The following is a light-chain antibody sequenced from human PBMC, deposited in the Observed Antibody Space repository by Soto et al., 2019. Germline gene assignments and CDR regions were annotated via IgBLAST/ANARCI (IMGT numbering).Light chain of an antibody. V-gene: IGKV1-5*03. CDR2: KAS. CDR1: QTISTW. Sequence: DIQVTQSPSTLSASVGDRVTITCRASQTISTWMAWYQQKPGKAPNLLIYKASRLQSGVPSRFSGSGSGTEFTLTITSLHPDDFATYYCQQYVSYSRTFGQGTKVDI. CDR3: QQYVSYSRT. J-gene: IGKJ1*01.